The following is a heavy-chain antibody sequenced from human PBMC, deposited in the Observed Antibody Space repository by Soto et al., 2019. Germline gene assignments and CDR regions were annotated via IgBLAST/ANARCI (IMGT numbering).Heavy chain of an antibody. J-gene: IGHJ6*03. D-gene: IGHD3-10*01. Sequence: PSETLSLTCTVSGGSITRYYWSWIRQPPGKGPEWIGYVYHSGNTNYNPSLKSRVTISADTSRNQLSLKLSSVTAADTAVYYCASGPGFTSSYYMDVWGKGPTVTVSS. CDR3: ASGPGFTSSYYMDV. CDR1: GGSITRYY. V-gene: IGHV4-59*08. CDR2: VYHSGNT.